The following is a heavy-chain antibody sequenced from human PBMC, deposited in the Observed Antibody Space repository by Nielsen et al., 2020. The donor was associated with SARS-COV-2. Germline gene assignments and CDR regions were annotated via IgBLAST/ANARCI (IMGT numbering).Heavy chain of an antibody. V-gene: IGHV1-18*01. D-gene: IGHD1-7*01. CDR2: ISAYNGNT. J-gene: IGHJ4*02. CDR3: ARDPSNWNYLYYFDY. CDR1: GYTFTSYG. Sequence: ASVKVSCKASGYTFTSYGISWVRQAPGQGLEWMGWISAYNGNTNYAQKLQGRVTMTTDTSTSTAYMELRSLRSDDTAVYYCARDPSNWNYLYYFDYWGQGTLVTVSS.